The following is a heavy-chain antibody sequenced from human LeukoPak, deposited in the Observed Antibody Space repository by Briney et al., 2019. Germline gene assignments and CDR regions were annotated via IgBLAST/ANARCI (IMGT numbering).Heavy chain of an antibody. V-gene: IGHV4-39*01. J-gene: IGHJ4*02. CDR3: ARGKNAVGYFDFDY. CDR2: IYYSGST. Sequence: PSETLSLTCTVSGGSISSSSYYWGWIRQPPGKGLEWIGSIYYSGSTYYNPSLKSRVTISVDPSKNQFSLKLSSVTAADTAVYYCARGKNAVGYFDFDYWGQGTLVTVSS. D-gene: IGHD1-1*01. CDR1: GGSISSSSYY.